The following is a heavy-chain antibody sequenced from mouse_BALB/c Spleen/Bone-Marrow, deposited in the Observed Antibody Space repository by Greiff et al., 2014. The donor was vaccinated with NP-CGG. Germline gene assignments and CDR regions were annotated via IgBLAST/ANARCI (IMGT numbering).Heavy chain of an antibody. CDR1: GYSFTGYT. D-gene: IGHD1-1*01. CDR2: INAYNGGT. CDR3: ARDITTGMDY. J-gene: IGHJ4*01. Sequence: DVQFQESGPELVKPGGSLKISCKASGYSFTGYTMNWVKQSHGKNLEWIGPINAYNGGTTYNQKFKGKSTLTEDKSSSTTYMKLLNLASEDSAVCYSARDITTGMDYWGQGTSVTVSS. V-gene: IGHV1-18*01.